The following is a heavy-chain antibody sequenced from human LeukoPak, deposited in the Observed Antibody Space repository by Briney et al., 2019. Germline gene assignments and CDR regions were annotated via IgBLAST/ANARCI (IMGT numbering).Heavy chain of an antibody. CDR1: GGSISSYY. J-gene: IGHJ5*02. D-gene: IGHD6-13*01. CDR3: ASLSIAAAGTWWFDP. CDR2: IYYSGST. Sequence: SETLSLTCTVSGGSISSYYWSWIRQPPGKGLEWIGDIYYSGSTNYNPPLKSRVTISVDTPKNQFSLKLSSVTAADTAVYYCASLSIAAAGTWWFDPWGQGTLVTVSS. V-gene: IGHV4-59*08.